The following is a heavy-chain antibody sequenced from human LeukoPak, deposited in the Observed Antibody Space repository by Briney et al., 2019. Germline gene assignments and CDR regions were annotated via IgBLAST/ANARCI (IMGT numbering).Heavy chain of an antibody. V-gene: IGHV3-11*04. CDR2: ISGSGGTT. CDR3: ARERGEGFDY. J-gene: IGHJ4*02. CDR1: GFTFSDYY. Sequence: PGGSLRLSCAASGFTFSDYYMSWIRQAPGKGLEWISYISGSGGTTYYADSVQGRFTVSRDNAKNSLYLQMNSLRAEDTAVYYCARERGEGFDYWGQGTLVTVSS. D-gene: IGHD3-16*01.